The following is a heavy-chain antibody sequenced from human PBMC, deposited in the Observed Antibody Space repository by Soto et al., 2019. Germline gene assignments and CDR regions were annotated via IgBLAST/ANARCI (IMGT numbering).Heavy chain of an antibody. CDR1: GFTFSGSA. V-gene: IGHV3-73*01. D-gene: IGHD3-22*01. CDR3: TRYDSSGYYSLDAFDI. J-gene: IGHJ3*02. CDR2: IRSKANSYAT. Sequence: GGSLRLSCAASGFTFSGSAMHCVRQASGKGLEWVGRIRSKANSYATAYAASVKGRFTISRDDSKNTAYLQMNSLKTEDTAVYYCTRYDSSGYYSLDAFDIWGQGTMVTVSS.